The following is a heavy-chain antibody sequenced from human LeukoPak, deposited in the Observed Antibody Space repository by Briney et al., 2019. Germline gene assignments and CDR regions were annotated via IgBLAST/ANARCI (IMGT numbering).Heavy chain of an antibody. CDR1: GDSVSNNRAA. V-gene: IGHV6-1*01. J-gene: IGHJ2*01. Sequence: SQTLSLTCAISGDSVSNNRAAWHWIRQSPSRGLEWLGRTYYRSKWYNDYAVSVKSRITINPDTSKNQFSLQLNSVTPEDTAVYYCARTTYYYGSGSYQGPPYFDLWGRGTLVTVSS. CDR3: ARTTYYYGSGSYQGPPYFDL. D-gene: IGHD3-10*01. CDR2: TYYRSKWYN.